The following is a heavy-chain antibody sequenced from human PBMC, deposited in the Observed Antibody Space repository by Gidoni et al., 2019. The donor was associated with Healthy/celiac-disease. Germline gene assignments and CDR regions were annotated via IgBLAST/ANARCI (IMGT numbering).Heavy chain of an antibody. Sequence: EVQLLESGGGLVQPGGSLRLSCAASGFTFSSYAMRWVRQAPGQGLEWVSAISGSGGSTYYADSVKGRFTISRDNSKNTLYLQMNSLRAEDTAVYYCAKTPLGGSVALGVFDYWGQGNLVTVSS. V-gene: IGHV3-23*01. J-gene: IGHJ4*02. D-gene: IGHD3-16*01. CDR3: AKTPLGGSVALGVFDY. CDR1: GFTFSSYA. CDR2: ISGSGGST.